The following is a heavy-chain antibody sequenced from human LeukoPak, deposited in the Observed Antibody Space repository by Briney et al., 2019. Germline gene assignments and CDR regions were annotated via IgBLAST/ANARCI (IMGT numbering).Heavy chain of an antibody. CDR1: GFTFSSYW. Sequence: EGSLRLSCAASGFTFSSYWMNWVRQAPGKGLEWVVNIKQDGSEKYYVDSVKGRFTISRDNAKNSLFLQMNSVRTEDTAVYYCARLGFTSGYGWDGGYHYYYMDVWGKGTTVTVSS. CDR3: ARLGFTSGYGWDGGYHYYYMDV. J-gene: IGHJ6*03. D-gene: IGHD1-1*01. CDR2: IKQDGSEK. V-gene: IGHV3-7*01.